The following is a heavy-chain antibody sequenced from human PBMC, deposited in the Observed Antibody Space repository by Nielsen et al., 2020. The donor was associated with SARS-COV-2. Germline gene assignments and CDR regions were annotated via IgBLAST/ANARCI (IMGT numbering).Heavy chain of an antibody. CDR2: ISPSGGSK. Sequence: GGSLRLSCAASAFTFSSYAMNWVRQAPGKGLEWVSSISPSGGSKYYADSVKSRFTISRDNSKNTFYLQMNSLRDEDTAVYYCAKGAEYCSSTSCWAPDYWGQGTLVTVSS. CDR1: AFTFSSYA. J-gene: IGHJ4*02. V-gene: IGHV3-23*01. D-gene: IGHD2-2*01. CDR3: AKGAEYCSSTSCWAPDY.